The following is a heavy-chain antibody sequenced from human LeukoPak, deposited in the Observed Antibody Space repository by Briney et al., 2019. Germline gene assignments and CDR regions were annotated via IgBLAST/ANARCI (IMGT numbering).Heavy chain of an antibody. Sequence: GGSLRLSCAASEFTFSDYYMSWIRQAPGKGLEWVSYISSSGSTIYYADALKGRFTISRNNAKNSLYLQMNSLRAEDTVVYYCARVDSSDYCSYYFDYWGQGTLVTVSS. J-gene: IGHJ4*02. CDR1: EFTFSDYY. V-gene: IGHV3-11*01. CDR2: ISSSGSTI. CDR3: ARVDSSDYCSYYFDY. D-gene: IGHD3-22*01.